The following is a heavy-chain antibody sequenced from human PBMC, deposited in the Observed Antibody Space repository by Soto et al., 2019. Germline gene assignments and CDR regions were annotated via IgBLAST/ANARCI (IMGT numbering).Heavy chain of an antibody. J-gene: IGHJ3*02. V-gene: IGHV3-66*01. CDR3: ARRDYGDYVGASDI. CDR2: IYSGGST. D-gene: IGHD4-17*01. CDR1: GFTVSSNY. Sequence: GGSLTLSCAASGFTVSSNYMSWVRQAPGKGLEWVSVIYSGGSTYYADSVKGRFTISRDNSKNTLYLQMNSLRAADTAVYYWARRDYGDYVGASDIWGQGTMVTVSS.